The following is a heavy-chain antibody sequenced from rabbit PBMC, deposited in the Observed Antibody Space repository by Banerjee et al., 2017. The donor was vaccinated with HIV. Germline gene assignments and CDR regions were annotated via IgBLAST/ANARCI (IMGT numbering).Heavy chain of an antibody. V-gene: IGHV1S45*01. CDR3: ARDLGGYAGYGDL. J-gene: IGHJ6*01. CDR1: GFSFSNKCV. Sequence: QEQLEESGGDLVKPEGSLTLTCTASGFSFSNKCVMCWVRQAPGKGLEWIAWMNNGDGSTYYASWAKGRFTVSKTSSTTVTLHMTSLTAADTATYFCARDLGGYAGYGDLWGPGTLVTVS. D-gene: IGHD7-1*01. CDR2: MNNGDGST.